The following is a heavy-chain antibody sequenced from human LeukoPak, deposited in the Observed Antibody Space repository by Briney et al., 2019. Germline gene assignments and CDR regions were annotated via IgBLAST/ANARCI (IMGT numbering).Heavy chain of an antibody. CDR3: ARDRNTGSSCENLFEH. V-gene: IGHV3-74*01. CDR1: GFIFSSYW. Sequence: GGSLRLSCAPSGFIFSSYWVHGARHAPGKGGVCVSHLNSDMSSTSYADSVKGRFTISRENAKNTLYLQMNSLRAKDTSVYYGARDRNTGSSCENLFEHWGQGSLVSVSS. CDR2: LNSDMSST. D-gene: IGHD1-26*01. J-gene: IGHJ4*02.